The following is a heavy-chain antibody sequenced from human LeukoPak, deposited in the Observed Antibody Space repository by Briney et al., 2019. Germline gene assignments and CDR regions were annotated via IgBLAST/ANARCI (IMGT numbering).Heavy chain of an antibody. V-gene: IGHV5-51*01. CDR1: GYSFSNYW. CDR3: ARRLTMAGYSGYYFDN. D-gene: IGHD3-9*01. J-gene: IGHJ4*02. CDR2: IYTGDSNT. Sequence: SGESLKFSCKGSGYSFSNYWIGWVRQMPGKGLEWMGIIYTGDSNTSYNPSFQGQVTVSADNSISPAYLQWSSLKASDNAMYYCARRLTMAGYSGYYFDNWGQGTLVTVSS.